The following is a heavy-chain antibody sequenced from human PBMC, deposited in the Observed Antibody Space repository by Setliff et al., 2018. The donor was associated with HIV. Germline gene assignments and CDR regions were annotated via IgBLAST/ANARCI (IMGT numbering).Heavy chain of an antibody. D-gene: IGHD2-21*02. CDR2: IYDSGIT. CDR3: ARELYGGNSRPFDY. V-gene: IGHV4-28*03. Sequence: SETLSLTCAVSGYSISSDYFWGWIRQSPGKGLEWIGYIYDSGITDHNPSLEGRLTMSVDTSKNQVSLRLKSVTTADTAVYFCARELYGGNSRPFDYWGQGALVTVSS. J-gene: IGHJ4*02. CDR1: GYSISSDYF.